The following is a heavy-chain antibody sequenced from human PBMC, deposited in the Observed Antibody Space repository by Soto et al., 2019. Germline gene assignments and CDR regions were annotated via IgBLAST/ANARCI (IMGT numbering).Heavy chain of an antibody. Sequence: QLQLQESGSGLVKPSQTLSLTCAVSGGSISSGGYSWSWIRQPPGKGLEWIGYIYHRGSTYYNPSRKRRVTIRVSRSKSQFALKLSSVAAGDTAVYYCARGGGYTFDYWGQGTLVTVSS. V-gene: IGHV4-30-2*01. CDR1: GGSISSGGYS. CDR3: ARGGGYTFDY. J-gene: IGHJ4*02. D-gene: IGHD3-16*01. CDR2: IYHRGST.